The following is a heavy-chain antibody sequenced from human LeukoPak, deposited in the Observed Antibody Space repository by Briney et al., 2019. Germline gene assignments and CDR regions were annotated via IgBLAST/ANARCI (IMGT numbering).Heavy chain of an antibody. CDR2: IKQDGSEK. V-gene: IGHV3-7*01. J-gene: IGHJ4*02. Sequence: PGGSLRLSCAASGFTFSSYWMSWVRQAPGKGLEWVANIKQDGSEKYYVDSVKGRFTISRDNAKNSLYLQMNSLRAEDTAVYYCARDRDYYDSSGPLDYWGQGTLVTVSS. D-gene: IGHD3-22*01. CDR1: GFTFSSYW. CDR3: ARDRDYYDSSGPLDY.